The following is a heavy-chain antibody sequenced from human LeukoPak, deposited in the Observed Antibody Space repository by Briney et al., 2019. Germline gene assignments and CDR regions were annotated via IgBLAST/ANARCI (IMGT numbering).Heavy chain of an antibody. Sequence: PGGSLRLSCAASGFTFSNYAMSWVRRAPAKGLEWVSTISGSGVTTNYADSVKGRFTISRDNSNNKLYHQMESLRTADTAVYYSAKDLRGYDALIDYWGQGTLVTVSS. D-gene: IGHD5-12*01. V-gene: IGHV3-23*01. J-gene: IGHJ4*02. CDR3: AKDLRGYDALIDY. CDR1: GFTFSNYA. CDR2: ISGSGVTT.